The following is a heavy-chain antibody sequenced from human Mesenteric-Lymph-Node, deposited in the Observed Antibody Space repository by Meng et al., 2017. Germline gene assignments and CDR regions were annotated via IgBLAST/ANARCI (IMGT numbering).Heavy chain of an antibody. CDR1: GDSISSDIW. V-gene: IGHV4-4*02. CDR2: VYHRGDT. J-gene: IGHJ4*02. CDR3: GRDQGRELINH. Sequence: VQLQESGPVLVKPSGTLYLTCTVSGDSISSDIWWSWVRQPPGKGLEWIGEVYHRGDTNYNPSLKSRVDISVDKSKNQFYLSLFSVTAADTAVYYCGRDQGRELINHWGQGTLVTVSS. D-gene: IGHD1-7*01.